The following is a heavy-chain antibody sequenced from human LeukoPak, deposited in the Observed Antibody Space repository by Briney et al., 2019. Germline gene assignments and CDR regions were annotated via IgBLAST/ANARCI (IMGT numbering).Heavy chain of an antibody. CDR2: IYYSGST. CDR3: ARPRDGSGSYYRSWFDP. V-gene: IGHV4-39*07. Sequence: PSETLSLTCTVSGGSISSSSYYWGWIRQPPGKGLEWMGSIYYSGSTYYNPSLKSRVTISVDTSKNQFSLKLSSVTAADTAVYYCARPRDGSGSYYRSWFDPWGQGTLVTVSS. D-gene: IGHD3-10*01. CDR1: GGSISSSSYY. J-gene: IGHJ5*02.